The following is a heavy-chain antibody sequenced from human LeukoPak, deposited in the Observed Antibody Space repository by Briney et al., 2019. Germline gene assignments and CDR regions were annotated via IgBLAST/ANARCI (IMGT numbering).Heavy chain of an antibody. V-gene: IGHV3-13*01. D-gene: IGHD2-15*01. CDR3: ARGYCSGGSCAGVWAFDI. CDR1: GFTFSSYD. Sequence: GGSLRLSCAASGFTFSSYDMHWVRQATGKGLEWVSAIGTAGDTYYPGSVKGRFTTSRENAKNSLYLQMNSLRAGDTAVYYCARGYCSGGSCAGVWAFDIWGQGTMVTVSS. CDR2: IGTAGDT. J-gene: IGHJ3*02.